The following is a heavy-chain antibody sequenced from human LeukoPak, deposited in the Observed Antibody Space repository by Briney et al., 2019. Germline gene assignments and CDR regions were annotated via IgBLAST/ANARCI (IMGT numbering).Heavy chain of an antibody. D-gene: IGHD5-12*01. Sequence: ASVKVSCKTSGYNFIANSIHWERQAPGKGLEWMGRFHPPDDEAKYLERFDGRIAITADTSTDTSYLELKGLTCDDTALYFCAVGRGFAHGRLEEWGQGTLITVSS. J-gene: IGHJ4*02. CDR1: GYNFIANS. CDR2: FHPPDDEA. V-gene: IGHV1-69-2*01. CDR3: AVGRGFAHGRLEE.